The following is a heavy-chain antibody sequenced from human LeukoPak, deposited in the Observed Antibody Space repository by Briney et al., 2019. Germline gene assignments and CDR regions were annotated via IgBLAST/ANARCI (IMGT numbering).Heavy chain of an antibody. Sequence: GGSLRLSCAVSGFTFSRYWMHWVRQVPGKGLVWVSRIDSDGSKTDYADSVKGRFTFSRDNARNTLYLQMNSLRAEDTAVYYCVRLSSGYYGLIDHWGQGTLVTVSS. D-gene: IGHD3-22*01. J-gene: IGHJ4*02. V-gene: IGHV3-74*01. CDR1: GFTFSRYW. CDR3: VRLSSGYYGLIDH. CDR2: IDSDGSKT.